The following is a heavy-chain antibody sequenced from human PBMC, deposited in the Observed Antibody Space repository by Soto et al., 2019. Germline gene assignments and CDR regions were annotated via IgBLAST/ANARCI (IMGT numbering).Heavy chain of an antibody. J-gene: IGHJ4*02. D-gene: IGHD1-1*01. CDR3: AREMAYKIFDY. V-gene: IGHV1-69*13. CDR1: GGTFSSYA. CDR2: IIPIFGTA. Sequence: VASVKVSCKASGGTFSSYAISWVRQAPGQGLEWMGGIIPIFGTANYAQKFQGRVTITADESTSTAYMELSSLRSEDTAVYYCAREMAYKIFDYWGQGTLVTVSS.